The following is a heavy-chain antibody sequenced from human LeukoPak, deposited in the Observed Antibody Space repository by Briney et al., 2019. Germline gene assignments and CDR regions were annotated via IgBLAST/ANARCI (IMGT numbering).Heavy chain of an antibody. CDR2: FDPEDGET. D-gene: IGHD5-18*01. Sequence: GASVKVSCKVSGYTLTELSMHWLRQAPGKGLDWMGGFDPEDGETIYEQKFQGRVTMTEDTSTDTAYMELSSLRSEDTAVYYCATTAMVPGDHPPRQVFDYWGQGTLVTVSS. CDR1: GYTLTELS. V-gene: IGHV1-24*01. CDR3: ATTAMVPGDHPPRQVFDY. J-gene: IGHJ4*02.